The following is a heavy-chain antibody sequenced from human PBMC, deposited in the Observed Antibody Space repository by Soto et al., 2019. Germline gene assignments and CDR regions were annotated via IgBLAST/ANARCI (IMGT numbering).Heavy chain of an antibody. CDR3: ASGYDFWSGGAYMDV. Sequence: QVQLVQSGAEVKKPGASVKVSCKASGYTFTSYAMHWVRQAPGQRLEWMGWINAGNGNTKYSQKVQGRVTITRDTSASTAYMELSSLRSGDTAVYYCASGYDFWSGGAYMDVWGKGTTVTVSS. V-gene: IGHV1-3*01. D-gene: IGHD3-3*01. CDR1: GYTFTSYA. CDR2: INAGNGNT. J-gene: IGHJ6*03.